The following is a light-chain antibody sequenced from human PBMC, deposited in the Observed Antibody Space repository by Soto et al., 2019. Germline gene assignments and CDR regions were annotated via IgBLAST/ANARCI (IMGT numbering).Light chain of an antibody. Sequence: EIVKTKYPATLSVSPGERGTLSCRASQSVSSNLAWYQQNPGQAPRLLIYGTSTRATGIPARFSGSGSGTEFTLTISSLQSEDFAVYYCQQYNKWPPYTFGQGTKLEIK. CDR2: GTS. V-gene: IGKV3-15*01. J-gene: IGKJ2*01. CDR1: QSVSSN. CDR3: QQYNKWPPYT.